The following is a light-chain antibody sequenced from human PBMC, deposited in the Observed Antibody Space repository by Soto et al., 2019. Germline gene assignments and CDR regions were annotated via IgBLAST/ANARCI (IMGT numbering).Light chain of an antibody. J-gene: IGLJ1*01. CDR2: EVT. CDR3: SSYTNRGPYV. Sequence: QSVLTQPPSVSGSPGQSVTISCTGTSSDVGSYDRVSWYQQPPGTAPKLMIYEVTYRPSGVPDRFSGSKSGNTASLTISGLQAEDEADYYCSSYTNRGPYVFGTGTKLTVL. CDR1: SSDVGSYDR. V-gene: IGLV2-18*02.